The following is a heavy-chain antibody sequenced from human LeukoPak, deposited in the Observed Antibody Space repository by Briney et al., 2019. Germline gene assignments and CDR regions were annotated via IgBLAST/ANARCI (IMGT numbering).Heavy chain of an antibody. CDR2: IGGSGDDT. V-gene: IGHV3-21*05. CDR3: ARDPRTVRI. Sequence: PGGSLRLSCAASGFTFNSYSMNWVRQAPGKGLEWLSYIGGSGDDTNYADSVRGRFTISRDNAKNSLYLQMNSLRVEDTAVYYCARDPRTVRIWGQGTLVTVSS. J-gene: IGHJ4*02. D-gene: IGHD1-1*01. CDR1: GFTFNSYS.